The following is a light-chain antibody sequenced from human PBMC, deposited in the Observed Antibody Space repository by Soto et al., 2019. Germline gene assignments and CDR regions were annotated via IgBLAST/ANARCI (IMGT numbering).Light chain of an antibody. CDR3: CSYAGSSFVV. CDR1: SSDVGGYNY. J-gene: IGLJ2*01. Sequence: QSALTQPRSVSGSPGQSVTISCTETSSDVGGYNYVSWYQQHPGKAPKLMIYDVSKRPSGVPDRFSGSKSGNTASLTISGLQAEDEADYYCCSYAGSSFVVFGGGTKLTVL. CDR2: DVS. V-gene: IGLV2-11*01.